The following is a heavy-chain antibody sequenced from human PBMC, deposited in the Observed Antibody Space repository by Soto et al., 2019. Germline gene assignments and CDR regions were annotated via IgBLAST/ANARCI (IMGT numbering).Heavy chain of an antibody. D-gene: IGHD1-1*01. Sequence: SETLSLICSVSGGSISSNKYFWGWIRQPPEKGLEWIGAIYYRGRTYYNPSLESRVTISVDTAKNQFSLKLSSVTAADTAVYYCARDMSLSLMAAAPGLMPNYYFDYWGQGTLVTVSS. CDR2: IYYRGRT. V-gene: IGHV4-39*02. CDR1: GGSISSNKYF. J-gene: IGHJ4*02. CDR3: ARDMSLSLMAAAPGLMPNYYFDY.